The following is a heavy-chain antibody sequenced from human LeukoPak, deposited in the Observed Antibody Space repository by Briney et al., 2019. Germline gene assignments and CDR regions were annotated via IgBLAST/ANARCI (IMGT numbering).Heavy chain of an antibody. D-gene: IGHD3-22*01. J-gene: IGHJ3*02. Sequence: ASVKVSCKASGYTFTGYYMHWVRQAPGQGLEWMGRINPNSGGTNYAQKFQGRVTMTRDTSISTAYVELSRLRSDDTAVYYCARADSGYYVRDAFDIWGQGTMVTVSS. CDR3: ARADSGYYVRDAFDI. CDR2: INPNSGGT. V-gene: IGHV1-2*06. CDR1: GYTFTGYY.